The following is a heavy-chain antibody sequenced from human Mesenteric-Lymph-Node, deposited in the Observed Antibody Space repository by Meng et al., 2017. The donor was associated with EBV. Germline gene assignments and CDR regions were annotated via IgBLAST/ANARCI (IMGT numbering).Heavy chain of an antibody. J-gene: IGHJ4*02. V-gene: IGHV4-30-4*01. D-gene: IGHD2-2*01. CDR3: ARVSTRRFDD. CDR2: IYYSGNT. Sequence: QVQLQESGPGLLQPSQXLSLTCVVSGGSISSGGYYWSWIRQPPGKGLEWLGHIYYSGNTHYNPSLKSRLTISVDTSKNQFSLSLTFVTAADTAVYYCARVSTRRFDDWGQGSLGTVAS. CDR1: GGSISSGGYY.